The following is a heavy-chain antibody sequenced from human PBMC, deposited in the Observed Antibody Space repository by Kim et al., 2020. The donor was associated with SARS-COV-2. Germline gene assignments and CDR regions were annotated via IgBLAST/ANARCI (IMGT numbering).Heavy chain of an antibody. V-gene: IGHV4-4*02. CDR3: ARVGPYYSYGMDV. CDR2: IYHSGST. J-gene: IGHJ6*02. CDR1: GDSISHSNL. Sequence: SETLCLTCGVSGDSISHSNLWSWVRQPPGKGLEWIGEIYHSGSTNYNPSLKSRVAISVDKSTNQFSLRLSSVTAADTAVYYCARVGPYYSYGMDVWGQGTTVTVSS.